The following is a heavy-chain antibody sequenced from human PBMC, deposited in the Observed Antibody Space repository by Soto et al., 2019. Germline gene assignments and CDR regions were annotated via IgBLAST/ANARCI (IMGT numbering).Heavy chain of an antibody. Sequence: SVKVSCKASGGTFSSYAISWVRQAPGQGLEWMGGIIPIFGTANYAQKFQGRVTITADESTSTAYMELRSLRSDDTAVYYCARDHSSGWYGGVYWGQGTQVTVS. CDR2: IIPIFGTA. CDR3: ARDHSSGWYGGVY. CDR1: GGTFSSYA. J-gene: IGHJ4*02. V-gene: IGHV1-69*13. D-gene: IGHD6-19*01.